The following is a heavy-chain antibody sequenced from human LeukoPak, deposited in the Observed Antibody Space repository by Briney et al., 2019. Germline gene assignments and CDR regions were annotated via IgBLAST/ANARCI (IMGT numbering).Heavy chain of an antibody. CDR1: GYTLTELS. CDR3: ATPHVLRYFDWLLHY. CDR2: FHPEDGET. D-gene: IGHD3-9*01. J-gene: IGHJ4*02. V-gene: IGHV1-24*01. Sequence: ASVKVSCQLAGYTLTELSMHWVRQAHGKGSEWMGGFHPEDGETIYAQKFQGRVTMTEDTSTDTAYMELSSLRSEDTAVYYCATPHVLRYFDWLLHYWGQGTLVTVYS.